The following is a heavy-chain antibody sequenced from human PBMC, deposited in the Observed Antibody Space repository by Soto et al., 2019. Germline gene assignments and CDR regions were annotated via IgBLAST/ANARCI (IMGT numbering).Heavy chain of an antibody. CDR3: ARGLDSSGWYDY. D-gene: IGHD6-19*01. V-gene: IGHV1-2*04. CDR2: INPNSGGT. Sequence: ASVKVSCKASGYTFTGYYMHWVRQAPGQGLEWMGWINPNSGGTNYAQKFQGWVTMTRDTSISTVYMELSRLRSDDTAVYYCARGLDSSGWYDYWGQGTLVTVSS. CDR1: GYTFTGYY. J-gene: IGHJ4*02.